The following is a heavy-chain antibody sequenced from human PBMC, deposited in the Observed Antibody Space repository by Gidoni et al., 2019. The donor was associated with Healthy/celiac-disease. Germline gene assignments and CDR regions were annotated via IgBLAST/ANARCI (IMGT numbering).Heavy chain of an antibody. J-gene: IGHJ6*02. CDR1: GYTFTSYG. Sequence: QVQLVQSGAEVKKPGASVKVSCKASGYTFTSYGISWVRQAPGQGLEWMGWISAYNGNTSTSTAYMELRSLRSDDTAVYYCARVDGDYVSYYYGMDVWGQGTTVTVSS. D-gene: IGHD4-17*01. CDR2: ISAYNG. CDR3: ARVDGDYVSYYYGMDV. V-gene: IGHV1-18*01.